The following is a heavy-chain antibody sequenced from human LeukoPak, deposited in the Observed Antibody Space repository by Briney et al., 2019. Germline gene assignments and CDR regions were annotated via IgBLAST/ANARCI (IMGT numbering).Heavy chain of an antibody. D-gene: IGHD5-12*01. Sequence: ASVKVSCKASGYTFTSYYMHWVRQAPGQGLEWMGIINPSGGSTSYAQKFQGRVTMIRDTSTSTVYMELSSLRSEDTAVYYCARGILPSYSGYDRTLPDYWGQGTLVTVSS. J-gene: IGHJ4*02. V-gene: IGHV1-46*01. CDR2: INPSGGST. CDR1: GYTFTSYY. CDR3: ARGILPSYSGYDRTLPDY.